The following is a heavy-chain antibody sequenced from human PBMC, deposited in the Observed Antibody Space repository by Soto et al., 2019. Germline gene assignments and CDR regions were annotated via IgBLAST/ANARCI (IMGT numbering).Heavy chain of an antibody. J-gene: IGHJ4*02. V-gene: IGHV3-23*01. Sequence: GGSLRLSCAASGFTFSSYAMSWVRQAPGKGLEWVSAISGSGGSTYYADSVQGRFISSRDNSKNTLYLQMNSLRAEDTVVYSCANLIRGYSYGWHYYDSIGYYFDSWGQGTLVTVSS. CDR1: GFTFSSYA. CDR3: ANLIRGYSYGWHYYDSIGYYFDS. D-gene: IGHD5-18*01. CDR2: ISGSGGST.